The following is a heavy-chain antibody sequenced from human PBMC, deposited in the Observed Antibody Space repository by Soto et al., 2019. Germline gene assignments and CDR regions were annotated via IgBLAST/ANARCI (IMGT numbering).Heavy chain of an antibody. J-gene: IGHJ3*02. Sequence: SETLSLTCTVSGVSISSGGYYWSWIRQHPGKGLEWIGYIYYSGSTYYNPSLKSRVTISVDTSKNQFSLKLSSVTAADTAVYYCARDGRYDFWSGSPDAFDIWGQGTMVPVSS. D-gene: IGHD3-3*01. CDR1: GVSISSGGYY. CDR3: ARDGRYDFWSGSPDAFDI. CDR2: IYYSGST. V-gene: IGHV4-31*03.